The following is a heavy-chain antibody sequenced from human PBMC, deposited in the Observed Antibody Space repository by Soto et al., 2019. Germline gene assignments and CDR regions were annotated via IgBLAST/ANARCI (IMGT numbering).Heavy chain of an antibody. J-gene: IGHJ6*03. D-gene: IGHD2-15*01. CDR3: ARGILGYCSGGSCSDYYMDV. CDR1: GFTFSSYS. CDR2: ISSSSSYI. V-gene: IGHV3-21*01. Sequence: GGSLRLSSAASGFTFSSYSMNWVRQAPGKGLEWVSSISSSSSYIYYADSVKGRFTISRDNAKNSLYLQMNSLRAEDTAVYYCARGILGYCSGGSCSDYYMDVWGKGTTVTVSS.